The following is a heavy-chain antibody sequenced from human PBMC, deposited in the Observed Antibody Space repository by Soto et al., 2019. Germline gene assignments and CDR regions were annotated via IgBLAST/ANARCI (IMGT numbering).Heavy chain of an antibody. V-gene: IGHV3-49*03. J-gene: IGHJ4*02. CDR1: GFTFGDYA. D-gene: IGHD3-22*01. Sequence: GGSLRLSCTASGFTFGDYAMSWFRQAPGKGLEWVGFIRSKAYGGTTEYAASVKGRFTISRDNSKNTVYLQMSSLRVEDTAVYYCVKGEYYYDSSGYYPFDYWGQGTLVT. CDR3: VKGEYYYDSSGYYPFDY. CDR2: IRSKAYGGTT.